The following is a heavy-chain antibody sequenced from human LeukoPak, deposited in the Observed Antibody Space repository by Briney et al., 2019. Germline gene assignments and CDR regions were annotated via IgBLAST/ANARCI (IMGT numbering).Heavy chain of an antibody. CDR1: GYTFTSYG. D-gene: IGHD3-10*01. CDR2: ISAYNGNT. CDR3: ARLGGYYYGSGSYYTSYYFDC. V-gene: IGHV1-18*01. Sequence: ASVKVSCKASGYTFTSYGISWVRQAPGQGLEWMGWISAYNGNTNYAQKLQGRVTMTTDTSTSTAYMELRSLRSDDTAVYYCARLGGYYYGSGSYYTSYYFDCWGQGTLVTVSS. J-gene: IGHJ4*02.